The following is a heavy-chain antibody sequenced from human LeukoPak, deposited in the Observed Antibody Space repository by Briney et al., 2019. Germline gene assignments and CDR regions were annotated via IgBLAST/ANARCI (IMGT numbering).Heavy chain of an antibody. J-gene: IGHJ5*02. CDR1: GFTFSSYA. D-gene: IGHD6-19*01. Sequence: QPGGSLRLSCAASGFTFSSYAMHWVRQAPGKGLEWVAVIPYDGSNKYYADSVKGRFTISRDNSKNTLYLQMNSLRAEGTAVYYCATEFAVAGSPWGQGTLVTVSS. CDR2: IPYDGSNK. CDR3: ATEFAVAGSP. V-gene: IGHV3-30-3*01.